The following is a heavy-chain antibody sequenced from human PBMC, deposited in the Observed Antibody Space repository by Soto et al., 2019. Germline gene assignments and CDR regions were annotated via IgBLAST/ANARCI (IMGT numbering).Heavy chain of an antibody. D-gene: IGHD3-16*01. J-gene: IGHJ4*02. CDR1: GYTFTGYY. CDR2: INPNSGGT. CDR3: GREGEHLCFVVGY. Sequence: SSVKVSCKASGYTFTGYYMHWVRQAPGQGLEWMGWINPNSGGTNYAQKFQGRVTMTRDTSISTAYMELSRLRSDDTAVYYCGREGEHLCFVVGYWGEETRVTFPS. V-gene: IGHV1-2*02.